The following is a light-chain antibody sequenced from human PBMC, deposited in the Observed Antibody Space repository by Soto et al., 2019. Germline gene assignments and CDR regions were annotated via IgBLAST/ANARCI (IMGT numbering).Light chain of an antibody. CDR2: DVS. Sequence: QSALTQPPSVSGSPGQSVAISCTGTSSDVGSSNGVSWYQQPPGTAPKLMIYDVSNRPSGVPDRFSGSKSGNTASLTISRLQAEDEADYYCSSYTTSSTYVFGTGTKLTVL. CDR1: SSDVGSSNG. J-gene: IGLJ1*01. V-gene: IGLV2-18*02. CDR3: SSYTTSSTYV.